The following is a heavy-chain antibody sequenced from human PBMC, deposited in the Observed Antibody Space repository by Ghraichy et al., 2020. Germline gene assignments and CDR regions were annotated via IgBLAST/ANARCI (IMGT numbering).Heavy chain of an antibody. D-gene: IGHD1-14*01. J-gene: IGHJ4*02. V-gene: IGHV3-48*02. CDR3: ARDRTEPNFDY. CDR2: ISSASDAT. CDR1: GFSFGGYS. Sequence: GESLNISCAPSGFSFGGYSMNWVRQAPAKGLQWLSYISSASDATRCADSVKGRFTISRDNAKNSLYLQMNSLREEDTAVYYCARDRTEPNFDYGRQGSLV.